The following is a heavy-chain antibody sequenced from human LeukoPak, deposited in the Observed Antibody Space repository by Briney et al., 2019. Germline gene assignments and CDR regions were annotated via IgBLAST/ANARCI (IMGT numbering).Heavy chain of an antibody. CDR2: INPTSGGT. V-gene: IGHV1-2*02. CDR3: ARGAVAGTGWFDP. J-gene: IGHJ5*02. D-gene: IGHD6-19*01. Sequence: ASVKVSCKASGYAFTAYYMHWVRQAPGQGVEWMGWINPTSGGTNYAQKFQGRVTMTRDTSISTAYVELSRLTSDDTAVYYCARGAVAGTGWFDPWGQGTLVTVSS. CDR1: GYAFTAYY.